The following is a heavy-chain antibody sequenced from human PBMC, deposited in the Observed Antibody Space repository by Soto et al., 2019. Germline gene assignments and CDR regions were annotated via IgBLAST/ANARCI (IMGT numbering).Heavy chain of an antibody. V-gene: IGHV1-3*01. D-gene: IGHD6-13*01. Sequence: WXSVKVSCKASGYTFTSYGIHWVRQAPGQRLEWMGWINAANGDTKYSPKFQGRVTITRDTSASTAYMELSSLRSEDTAVYYCVRRNVSATGIDWFDPWGQGTPVTVYS. J-gene: IGHJ5*02. CDR1: GYTFTSYG. CDR3: VRRNVSATGIDWFDP. CDR2: INAANGDT.